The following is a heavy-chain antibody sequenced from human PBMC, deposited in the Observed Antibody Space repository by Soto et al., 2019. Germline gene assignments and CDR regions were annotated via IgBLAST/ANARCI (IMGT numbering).Heavy chain of an antibody. Sequence: QVQLVQSGAEVKKPGSSVKVSCKASGGTFSSYAISWVRQAPGQGLEWMGGIIPIFGTANYAQKFQGRVKITADESTSTAYMELRSLRSGDAAVYYCASRRGGYSGSYYVRWGQGTLVTVSS. J-gene: IGHJ4*02. CDR3: ASRRGGYSGSYYVR. CDR1: GGTFSSYA. CDR2: IIPIFGTA. V-gene: IGHV1-69*01. D-gene: IGHD1-26*01.